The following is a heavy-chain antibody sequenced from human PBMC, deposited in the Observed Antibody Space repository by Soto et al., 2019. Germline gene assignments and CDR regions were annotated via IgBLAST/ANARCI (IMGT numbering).Heavy chain of an antibody. CDR1: GYTFTSYG. Sequence: ASVKVSCKASGYTFTSYGISWVRQAPGQGLEWMRWISPYNGNTNYAQNLQGRVTMTTDTSTSTAYMELRSLRSDDTAVYYCARARRYNWNYGWFDPWGQVNLVTVSS. D-gene: IGHD1-7*01. CDR2: ISPYNGNT. CDR3: ARARRYNWNYGWFDP. V-gene: IGHV1-18*01. J-gene: IGHJ5*02.